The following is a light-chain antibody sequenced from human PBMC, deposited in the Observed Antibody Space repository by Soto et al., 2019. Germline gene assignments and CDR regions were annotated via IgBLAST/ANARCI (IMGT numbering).Light chain of an antibody. CDR2: AAS. V-gene: IGKV1-27*01. CDR3: QKDSYVPV. Sequence: DIQMTQSPTSLSASVGDRVTITCRASQDIRNFVAWYQQKPGKAPKLLIYAASTLQSGVPSRFSGNGTWSDFPFTIKRLQPGDCGTYSCQKDSYVPVFGPWNKVEIK. CDR1: QDIRNF. J-gene: IGKJ3*01.